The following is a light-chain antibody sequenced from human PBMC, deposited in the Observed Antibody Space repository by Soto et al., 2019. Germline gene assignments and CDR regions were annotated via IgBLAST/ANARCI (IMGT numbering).Light chain of an antibody. CDR2: LNSDGSH. J-gene: IGLJ2*01. Sequence: QPVLTQSPSASASLGASVKLTCTLSSGHSSYAIAWHQQQPEKGPRYLMKLNSDGSHSKGDGIPDRFSGSSSGAERYLTISSLHSEDEADYYCQTSGVFGGGTQLTVL. CDR1: SGHSSYA. V-gene: IGLV4-69*01. CDR3: QTSGV.